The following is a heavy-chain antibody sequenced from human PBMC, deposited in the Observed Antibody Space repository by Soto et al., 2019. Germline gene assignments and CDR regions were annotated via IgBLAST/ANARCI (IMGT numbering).Heavy chain of an antibody. CDR1: GGSVSSGSYY. CDR3: ARVSSSWGLVSYFYS. D-gene: IGHD6-13*01. J-gene: IGHJ4*02. V-gene: IGHV4-61*01. CDR2: IYYSGST. Sequence: SETLSLTCTVSGGSVSSGSYYWSWLRQPPGKGLECIGYIYYSGSTNYNPSLKSRVTISVDTSKNQFSLKLSSVTAADTAVYYCARVSSSWGLVSYFYSWGQGTMVTVSS.